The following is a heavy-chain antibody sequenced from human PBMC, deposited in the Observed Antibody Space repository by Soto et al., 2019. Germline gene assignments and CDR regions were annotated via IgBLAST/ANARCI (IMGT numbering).Heavy chain of an antibody. Sequence: QVQLVQSGAEVKKPGSSVKVSCKASGGTFSSYAISWVRQAPGQGLEWMGGIIPIFGTANYAQKFQGRVTITADKATSTAYRELSSLRSEDTAVYYCARGFTAAGTLYYYGMDVWGQGTTVTVSS. CDR3: ARGFTAAGTLYYYGMDV. CDR1: GGTFSSYA. V-gene: IGHV1-69*06. CDR2: IIPIFGTA. D-gene: IGHD6-13*01. J-gene: IGHJ6*02.